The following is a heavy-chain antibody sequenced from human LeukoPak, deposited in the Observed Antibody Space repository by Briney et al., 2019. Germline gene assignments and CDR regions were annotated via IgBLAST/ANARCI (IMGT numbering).Heavy chain of an antibody. V-gene: IGHV4-59*08. J-gene: IGHJ6*03. CDR3: ARQPNYYYYMDV. CDR1: GGSISSYY. CDR2: IYSSGHT. Sequence: SETLSLTCSVSGGSISSYYWSWIRQPPGKGLEWIGYIYSSGHTNYNPSLKSRVTIAVDTSKNQVSLKLRSVTAADAAVYYCARQPNYYYYMDVWAKGPRSPSP.